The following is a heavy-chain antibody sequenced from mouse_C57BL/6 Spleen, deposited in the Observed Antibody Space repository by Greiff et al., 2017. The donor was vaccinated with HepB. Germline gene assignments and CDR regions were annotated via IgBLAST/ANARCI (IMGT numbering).Heavy chain of an antibody. J-gene: IGHJ4*01. CDR2: IYPRDGST. CDR1: GYTFTSYD. Sequence: VQLVESGPELVKPGASVKLSCKASGYTFTSYDINWVKQRPGQGLEWIGWIYPRDGSTKYNEKFKGKATLTVDTSSSTAYMELHSVTSEDSAVYFCARNYYYGSRSYYAMDYWGQGTSVTVSS. CDR3: ARNYYYGSRSYYAMDY. D-gene: IGHD1-1*01. V-gene: IGHV1-85*01.